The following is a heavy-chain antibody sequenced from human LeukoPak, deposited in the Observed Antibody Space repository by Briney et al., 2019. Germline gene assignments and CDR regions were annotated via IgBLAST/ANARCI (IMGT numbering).Heavy chain of an antibody. CDR2: INPNSGGT. CDR1: GYTFTGYY. D-gene: IGHD3-10*01. Sequence: ASVKVSCKASGYTFTGYYMHWVRQAPGQGLEWMGWINPNSGGTNYAQKFQGRVTMTRDTSISTAYMELSRLRSDDTAVYYCARVTSGWFGELLGWFDPWGQGTLVTVSS. J-gene: IGHJ5*02. CDR3: ARVTSGWFGELLGWFDP. V-gene: IGHV1-2*02.